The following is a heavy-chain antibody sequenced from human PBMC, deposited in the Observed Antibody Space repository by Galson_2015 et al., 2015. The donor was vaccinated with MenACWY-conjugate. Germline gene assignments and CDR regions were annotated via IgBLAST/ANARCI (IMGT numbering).Heavy chain of an antibody. Sequence: LRLSCAASGFTFSSYNMNWARQAPGKGLAWVSFISTNTYTTHYADSVKGRFTISRDNAKNSLFLQMNSLTADDTAVYYCFNSGYQTGHYWGQGALVTVSS. CDR1: GFTFSSYN. V-gene: IGHV3-48*04. CDR2: ISTNTYTT. J-gene: IGHJ4*02. CDR3: FNSGYQTGHY. D-gene: IGHD3-22*01.